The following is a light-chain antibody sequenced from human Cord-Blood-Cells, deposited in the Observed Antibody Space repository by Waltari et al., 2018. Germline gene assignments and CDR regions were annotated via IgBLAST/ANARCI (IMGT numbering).Light chain of an antibody. Sequence: HRVTITCRASQSISSYLNWYQQKPGKAPKLLIYAASSLQSGVPSRFSGSGSGTDFTLTISSLQPEDFATYYCQQSYSTPFTFGPGTKVDIK. V-gene: IGKV1-39*01. CDR1: QSISSY. CDR3: QQSYSTPFT. J-gene: IGKJ3*01. CDR2: AAS.